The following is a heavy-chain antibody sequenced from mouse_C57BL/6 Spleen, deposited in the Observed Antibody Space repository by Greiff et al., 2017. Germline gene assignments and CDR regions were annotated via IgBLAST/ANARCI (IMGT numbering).Heavy chain of an antibody. V-gene: IGHV1-81*01. D-gene: IGHD1-1*01. CDR3: ATCGISYGDY. CDR1: GYTFTSYG. Sequence: VHLVESGAELARPGASVKLSCKASGYTFTSYGISWVKQRTGQGLEWIGEIYPRSGNTYYNEKFKGKATLTSDKSSSTAYMELRSLTSEDSAVYFCATCGISYGDYWGQGTTLTVSS. CDR2: IYPRSGNT. J-gene: IGHJ2*01.